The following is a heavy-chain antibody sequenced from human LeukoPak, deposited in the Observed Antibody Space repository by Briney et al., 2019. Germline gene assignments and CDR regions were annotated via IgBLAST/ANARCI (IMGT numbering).Heavy chain of an antibody. V-gene: IGHV3-23*01. Sequence: GGSLRLSCAASGFTFSSYAMTWVRQAPRKGLEWVSGISGSGGTTHYADSVKGRFTTSRDNSKNTLYLQMNRLRAEDTAVYYCAKGDYDRSGYSFARIFQHWGQGTLVTVSS. CDR3: AKGDYDRSGYSFARIFQH. CDR2: ISGSGGTT. CDR1: GFTFSSYA. D-gene: IGHD3-22*01. J-gene: IGHJ1*01.